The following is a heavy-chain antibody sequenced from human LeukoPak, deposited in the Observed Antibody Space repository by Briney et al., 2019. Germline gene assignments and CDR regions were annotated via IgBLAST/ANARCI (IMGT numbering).Heavy chain of an antibody. Sequence: PGGSPRLSCAASGFTFNSFGMHWVRQAPGKGLEWVAFIGSDGSEKFYGDSLKGRVTISRDNSKKILYLQMNSARLEDTAVYYCAKGRPAGVSDTPAFDHWGQGTLVIVSS. CDR2: IGSDGSEK. V-gene: IGHV3-30*02. J-gene: IGHJ4*02. CDR3: AKGRPAGVSDTPAFDH. CDR1: GFTFNSFG. D-gene: IGHD2-2*01.